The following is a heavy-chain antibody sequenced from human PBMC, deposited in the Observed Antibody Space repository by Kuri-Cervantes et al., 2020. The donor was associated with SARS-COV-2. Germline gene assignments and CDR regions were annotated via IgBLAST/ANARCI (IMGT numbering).Heavy chain of an antibody. V-gene: IGHV3-9*01. J-gene: IGHJ4*02. CDR1: GFTFDDYA. Sequence: GGSLRLSCAASGFTFDDYAMHWVRQTPGKGLEWVSGISWNSGSIGYADSVKGRFTISRDNAKNSLYLQMNSLRAEDTAVYYCAREGDGYVDYWGQGTLVTVSS. CDR3: AREGDGYVDY. CDR2: ISWNSGSI. D-gene: IGHD3-16*01.